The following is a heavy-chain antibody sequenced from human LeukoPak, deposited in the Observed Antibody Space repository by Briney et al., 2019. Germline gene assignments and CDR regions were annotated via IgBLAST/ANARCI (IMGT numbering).Heavy chain of an antibody. CDR1: GYSFPNYW. CDR2: IDPHDSYI. D-gene: IGHD3-10*01. Sequence: GESPKISCQGSGYSFPNYWISWVRQMPGKGLEWMGRIDPHDSYITYSPSFQGHITLSSDKSITTAYLQWSSLKTSDTAIYYCARHKLVRGTVDYWGQGVLVTVSS. CDR3: ARHKLVRGTVDY. V-gene: IGHV5-10-1*01. J-gene: IGHJ4*02.